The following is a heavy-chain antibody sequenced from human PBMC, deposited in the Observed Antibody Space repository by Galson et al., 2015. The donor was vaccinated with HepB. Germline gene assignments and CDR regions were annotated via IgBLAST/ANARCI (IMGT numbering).Heavy chain of an antibody. J-gene: IGHJ3*02. D-gene: IGHD6-19*01. CDR1: GDSVSSNSAA. V-gene: IGHV6-1*01. Sequence: CAISGDSVSSNSAAWNWIRQSPSRGLEWLGRTYYRSKWYNDYAVSVKSRITINPDTSKNQFSLQLNSVTPEDTAVYYCTRDLMAGTSIAFDIWGQGTMVTVSS. CDR3: TRDLMAGTSIAFDI. CDR2: TYYRSKWYN.